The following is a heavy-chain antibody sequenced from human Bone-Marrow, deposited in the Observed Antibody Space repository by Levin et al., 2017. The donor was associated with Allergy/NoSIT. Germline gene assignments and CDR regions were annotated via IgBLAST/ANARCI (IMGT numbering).Heavy chain of an antibody. D-gene: IGHD2-21*02. CDR1: GFTFSDYG. CDR3: AKVPAVGTYLKYYFDY. Sequence: GESLKISCGASGFTFSDYGMHWVRQAPGKGLEWVAVISHDGTNKYYPDSLKGRFNISRDNSRNTLYLQIHSLRPEDTAVYYCAKVPAVGTYLKYYFDYWGQGTLVTVSS. J-gene: IGHJ4*02. CDR2: ISHDGTNK. V-gene: IGHV3-30*18.